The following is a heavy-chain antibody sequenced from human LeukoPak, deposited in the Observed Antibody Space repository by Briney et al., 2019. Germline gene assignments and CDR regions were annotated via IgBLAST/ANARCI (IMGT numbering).Heavy chain of an antibody. Sequence: GGSLRLSCAASGLTVSNDYMSWVRQAPGKGLEWVSVIYSGGSTYYADSVKGRFTISRDNSKNTLYLQMNSLRAEDTAVYYCARGVESPYGDYGAFDIWGQGTMVTVSS. J-gene: IGHJ3*02. CDR3: ARGVESPYGDYGAFDI. V-gene: IGHV3-66*01. CDR2: IYSGGST. D-gene: IGHD4-17*01. CDR1: GLTVSNDY.